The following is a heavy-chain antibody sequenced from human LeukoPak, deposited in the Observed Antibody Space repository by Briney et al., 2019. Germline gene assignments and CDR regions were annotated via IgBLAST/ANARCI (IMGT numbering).Heavy chain of an antibody. CDR3: ARVVTDSSGWYHFDY. CDR1: EYTFTSYY. J-gene: IGHJ4*02. D-gene: IGHD6-19*01. V-gene: IGHV1-46*01. CDR2: VIPSGGST. Sequence: ASVKVSCKASEYTFTSYYIHWVRQAPGQGLEWIGIVIPSGGSTTYAQTFQGRVTMTRDTSTRTVYMELSSLRSEDTAVYYCARVVTDSSGWYHFDYWGQGTLVTVSS.